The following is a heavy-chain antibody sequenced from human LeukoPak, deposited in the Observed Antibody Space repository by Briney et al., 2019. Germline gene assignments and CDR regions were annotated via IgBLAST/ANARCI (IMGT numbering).Heavy chain of an antibody. CDR2: MNPCSGNT. V-gene: IGHV1-8*01. J-gene: IGHJ4*02. CDR1: GYTFTNYD. CDR3: AKSKVGATTLPIDF. D-gene: IGHD1-26*01. Sequence: ASVKVSCKASGYTFTNYDINWVRQATGQGLEWMGWMNPCSGNTGYAQEFQGRITMTRDTSISTAYMELSSLRSEDTAMYYCAKSKVGATTLPIDFWGQGTLVTVSS.